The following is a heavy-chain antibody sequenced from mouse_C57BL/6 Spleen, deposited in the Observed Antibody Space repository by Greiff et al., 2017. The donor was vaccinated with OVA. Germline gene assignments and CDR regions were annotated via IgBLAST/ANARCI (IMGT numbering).Heavy chain of an antibody. CDR2: ISDGGSYT. Sequence: EVMLVESGGGLVKPGGSLKLSCAASGFTFSSYAMSWVRQTPEKRLEWVATISDGGSYTYYPDNVKGRFTISRDNAKNNLYLQMSHLKSEDTAMYYCARVSISLYWDFDVWGTGTTVTFSS. J-gene: IGHJ1*03. CDR3: ARVSISLYWDFDV. D-gene: IGHD2-10*02. CDR1: GFTFSSYA. V-gene: IGHV5-4*03.